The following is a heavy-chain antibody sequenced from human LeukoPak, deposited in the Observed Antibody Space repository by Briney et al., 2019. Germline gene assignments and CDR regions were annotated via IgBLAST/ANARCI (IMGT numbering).Heavy chain of an antibody. Sequence: GESLRLSCAVSGFTFNSFAMHWVRQAPGKGLEWVAVIWYGGSNKYYADSVKGRFTISRDNSKNTVYLQMNSLRAEDSAIYYCARPYGDYYFDYWGQGTLVTVSS. CDR3: ARPYGDYYFDY. V-gene: IGHV3-33*01. J-gene: IGHJ4*02. CDR2: IWYGGSNK. D-gene: IGHD4-17*01. CDR1: GFTFNSFA.